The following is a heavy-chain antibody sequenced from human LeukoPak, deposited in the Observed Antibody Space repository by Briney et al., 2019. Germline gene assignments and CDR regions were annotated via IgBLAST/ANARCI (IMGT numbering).Heavy chain of an antibody. CDR2: ISGSAGGT. V-gene: IGHV3-23*01. Sequence: GGSLRLSCAASGFSFSRFAMSWVRQAPGKGLEWVATISGSAGGTYYADSVKGRVTISRDNSKNTVYLQMNSVTAEDTAVYYCAKFYSTGWYYFDYWGQGTLVTVSS. CDR3: AKFYSTGWYYFDY. J-gene: IGHJ4*02. D-gene: IGHD6-19*01. CDR1: GFSFSRFA.